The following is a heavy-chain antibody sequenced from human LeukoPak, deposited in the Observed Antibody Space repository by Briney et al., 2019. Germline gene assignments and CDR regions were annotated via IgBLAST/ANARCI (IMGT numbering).Heavy chain of an antibody. Sequence: ASVKVSCKASGVTFSSYAISLVRQAPGQGLEWMGWINPNSGGTNYAQKFQGRVTMTRDTSISTAYMELSRLRSDDTAVYYCARGYYHFVYWGQGPLVTVSS. CDR2: INPNSGGT. J-gene: IGHJ4*02. CDR1: GVTFSSYA. CDR3: ARGYYHFVY. D-gene: IGHD2-15*01. V-gene: IGHV1-2*02.